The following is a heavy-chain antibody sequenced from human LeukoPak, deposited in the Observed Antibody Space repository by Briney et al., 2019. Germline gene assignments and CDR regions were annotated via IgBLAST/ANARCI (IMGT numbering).Heavy chain of an antibody. J-gene: IGHJ2*01. V-gene: IGHV3-43*02. CDR2: ISGDGGST. CDR3: AKDRAVAGTVNWYFDL. CDR1: GSTFDDYA. Sequence: GGSLRLSCAASGSTFDDYAMHWVRQAPGKGLEWVSLISGDGGSTYYADSVKGRFTISRDNSKNSLYLQMNSLRTEDTALYYCAKDRAVAGTVNWYFDLWGRGTLVTVSS. D-gene: IGHD6-19*01.